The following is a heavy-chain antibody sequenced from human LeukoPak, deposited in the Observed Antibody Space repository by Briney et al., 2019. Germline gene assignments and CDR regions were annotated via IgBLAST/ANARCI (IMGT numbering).Heavy chain of an antibody. D-gene: IGHD3-10*01. Sequence: GGSLRLSWTAAGFKFGDYAMSWVRQAPGKGLEWVGFIRSKAYGGTTEYAASVKGRFTISRDDSKSIAYLQMNSLKTEDTAVYYCTGSFGQLTFFDYWGQGTLVTVSS. CDR2: IRSKAYGGTT. V-gene: IGHV3-49*04. J-gene: IGHJ4*02. CDR1: GFKFGDYA. CDR3: TGSFGQLTFFDY.